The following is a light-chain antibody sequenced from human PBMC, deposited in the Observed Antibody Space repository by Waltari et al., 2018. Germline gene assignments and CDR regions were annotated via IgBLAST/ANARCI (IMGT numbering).Light chain of an antibody. J-gene: IGLJ1*01. CDR2: EVS. CDR1: SSEVGGYNY. Sequence: QSALTQPASVSGSPGQSLTISCTGTSSEVGGYNYVSWYQQHPGKAPHLMIYEVSNRPSGVSNRFSGSKSGNTASRTISGLQAEDEADYYCSSYTSSSFYVFGTGTKVTVL. V-gene: IGLV2-14*01. CDR3: SSYTSSSFYV.